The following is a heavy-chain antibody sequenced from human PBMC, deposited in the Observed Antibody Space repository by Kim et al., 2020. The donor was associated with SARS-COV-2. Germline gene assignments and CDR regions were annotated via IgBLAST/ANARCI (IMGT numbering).Heavy chain of an antibody. CDR3: ARRTAGWSGCGFMDA. Sequence: GGSLRLSCAASGFTFSTYAMNWVRQAPGKGLEWVSAISDNDVAAYYADSVKGRFAVSRDTSRNTVYLQMNSLRAEDTAIYYCARRTAGWSGCGFMDAWG. CDR2: ISDNDVAA. V-gene: IGHV3-23*01. CDR1: GFTFSTYA. J-gene: IGHJ6*02. D-gene: IGHD3-10*01.